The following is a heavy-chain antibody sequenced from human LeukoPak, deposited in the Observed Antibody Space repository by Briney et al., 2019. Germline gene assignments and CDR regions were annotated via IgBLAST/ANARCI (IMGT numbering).Heavy chain of an antibody. CDR1: ESIFTNLL. CDR3: AREGVDFDS. J-gene: IGHJ3*01. V-gene: IGHV1-2*02. Sequence: GASVKVSCKASESIFTNLLIHWVRQAPGQGLEWMGWLVAKNGGTHYAQNFQGRVTMTRDTSIRTAYMELSGLRSDDTAVYYCAREGVDFDSWGQGTMVIVSS. CDR2: LVAKNGGT.